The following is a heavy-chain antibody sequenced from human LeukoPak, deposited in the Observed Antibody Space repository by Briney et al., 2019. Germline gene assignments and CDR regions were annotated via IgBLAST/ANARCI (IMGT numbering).Heavy chain of an antibody. D-gene: IGHD1-26*01. Sequence: GGSLRLSCAVSGFIFSSSAMSWVRQAPGKGLEWVSAISGGGGSTYYADSVKGRFTISRDNSKNTLYLQVNSLRAEDTAVYYCAKGGKWDVTPFDYWGQGTLVTVSS. CDR3: AKGGKWDVTPFDY. CDR1: GFIFSSSA. J-gene: IGHJ4*02. V-gene: IGHV3-23*01. CDR2: ISGGGGST.